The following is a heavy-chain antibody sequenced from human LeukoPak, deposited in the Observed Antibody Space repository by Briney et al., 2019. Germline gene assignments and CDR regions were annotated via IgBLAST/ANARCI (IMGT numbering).Heavy chain of an antibody. CDR2: IYDSGST. CDR1: GGSISSYY. Sequence: SETLSLTCTASGGSISSYYWSWIRQPPGKGLEWIGYIYDSGSTYYNPSLKSRVTISLDTSKNQFSLKLSSVTAADTAVYYCATYCSGGSCYSDDAFDIWGQGTMVTVSS. J-gene: IGHJ3*02. CDR3: ATYCSGGSCYSDDAFDI. D-gene: IGHD2-15*01. V-gene: IGHV4-59*08.